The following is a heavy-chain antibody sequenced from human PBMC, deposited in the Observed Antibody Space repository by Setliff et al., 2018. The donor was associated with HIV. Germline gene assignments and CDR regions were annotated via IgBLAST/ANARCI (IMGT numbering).Heavy chain of an antibody. J-gene: IGHJ6*03. Sequence: SETLSLTCTVSGGSIGSGGYYWSWIRQHPGKGLEWIGYIYYSGSTYYNPSFKRRLSISVDTSKNQLPLKLRSVTAADTAVYYCARTRYSYGYFYYMDVWGKGTTVTVSS. CDR2: IYYSGST. CDR3: ARTRYSYGYFYYMDV. CDR1: GGSIGSGGYY. V-gene: IGHV4-31*03. D-gene: IGHD5-18*01.